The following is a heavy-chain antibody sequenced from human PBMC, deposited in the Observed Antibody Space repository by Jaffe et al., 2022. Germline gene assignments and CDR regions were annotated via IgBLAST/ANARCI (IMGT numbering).Heavy chain of an antibody. CDR1: GFTFSSYA. Sequence: EVQLLESGGGLVQPGGSLRLSCAASGFTFSSYAMTWVRQAPGKGLEWVSAITGSGGGTYYADSVKGRFTISRDNSKNTLYLQMNSLRAEDTAVYYCANVASTVTTSSWFDPWGQGTLVTVSS. V-gene: IGHV3-23*01. CDR3: ANVASTVTTSSWFDP. D-gene: IGHD4-17*01. J-gene: IGHJ5*02. CDR2: ITGSGGGT.